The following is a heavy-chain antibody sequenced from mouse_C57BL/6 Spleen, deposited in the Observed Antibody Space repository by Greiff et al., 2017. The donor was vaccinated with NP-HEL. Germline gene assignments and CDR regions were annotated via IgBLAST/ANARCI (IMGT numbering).Heavy chain of an antibody. CDR1: GYTFTDYY. CDR3: ARGSYGYDFDY. Sequence: VQLQQSGPVLVKPGASVKMSCKASGYTFTDYYMNWVKQSHGKSLEWIGVINPYNGGTSYNQKFKGKATLTVDKSSSTAYMELNSLTSEDSAVYYCARGSYGYDFDYWGQGTTLTVSS. J-gene: IGHJ2*01. D-gene: IGHD2-2*01. V-gene: IGHV1-19*01. CDR2: INPYNGGT.